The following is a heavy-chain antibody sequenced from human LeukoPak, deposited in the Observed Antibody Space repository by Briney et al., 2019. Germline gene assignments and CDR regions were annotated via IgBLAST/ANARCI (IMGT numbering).Heavy chain of an antibody. CDR2: INDKSGGT. CDR3: TRAWHYYARSGYYYPDYFDY. CDR1: VYTFTVYH. J-gene: IGHJ4*02. D-gene: IGHD3-22*01. V-gene: IGHV1-2*02. Sequence: ASVKVSCKGFVYTFTVYHMHWVRHDPGQGLEGMGCINDKSGGTNYTQKSQGRVTMTRDTSISTAYVELRRLKSGDPAVDYCTRAWHYYARSGYYYPDYFDYWGQGTLVTVSS.